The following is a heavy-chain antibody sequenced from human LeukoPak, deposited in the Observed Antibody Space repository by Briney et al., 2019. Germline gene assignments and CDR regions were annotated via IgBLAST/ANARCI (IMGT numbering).Heavy chain of an antibody. D-gene: IGHD2-2*01. CDR3: ARSEVVPAYYYGMDA. V-gene: IGHV4-61*02. Sequence: SETLSLTCTVSGGSISSGSYYWSWIRQPAGKGLEWIGRIYTSGSTNYNPSLKSRVTISVDTSKNQSSLKLSSVTAADTAVYYCARSEVVPAYYYGMDAWGQGTTVTVSS. CDR2: IYTSGST. CDR1: GGSISSGSYY. J-gene: IGHJ6*02.